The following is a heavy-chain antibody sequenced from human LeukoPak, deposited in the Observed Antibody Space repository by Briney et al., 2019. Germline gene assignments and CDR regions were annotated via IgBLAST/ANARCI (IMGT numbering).Heavy chain of an antibody. CDR1: GGTFSSYA. CDR3: ARSIAAAGIGY. V-gene: IGHV1-69*05. Sequence: ASVKVSCKAPGGTFSSYAISWVRQAPGQGLEWMGGIIPIFGTANYAQKFQGRVTITTDESTSTAYMELSSLRSEDTAVYYCARSIAAAGIGYWGQGTLVTVSS. D-gene: IGHD6-13*01. J-gene: IGHJ4*02. CDR2: IIPIFGTA.